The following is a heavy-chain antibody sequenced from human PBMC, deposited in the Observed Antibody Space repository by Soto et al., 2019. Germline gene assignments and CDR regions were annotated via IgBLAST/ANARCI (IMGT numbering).Heavy chain of an antibody. CDR1: GYTFTSYV. CDR2: ISAYNGNT. J-gene: IGHJ6*03. CDR3: ARDRVVVVPAAICYYYYYLAV. D-gene: IGHD2-2*01. V-gene: IGHV1-18*01. Sequence: GASVKVSCKASGYTFTSYVISWVRQAPGQGLEWMGWISAYNGNTNYAQKLQGRVTMTTDTSTSTAYMELRSLRSDDTAVYYCARDRVVVVPAAICYYYYYLAVWGKGTTVTVSS.